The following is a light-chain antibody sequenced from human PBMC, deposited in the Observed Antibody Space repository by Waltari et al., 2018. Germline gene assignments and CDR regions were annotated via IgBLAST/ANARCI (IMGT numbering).Light chain of an antibody. CDR3: QQRNDWPPT. V-gene: IGKV3-11*01. Sequence: EIVLTPSPATLSLSPGERATLSCRTSRSVSVYLAWYQHKPGQAPRLLLSDASNRATGIPARFSGSGSETDFTLSINNLEPDDSATYYCQQRNDWPPTFGRGTKLE. CDR1: RSVSVY. J-gene: IGKJ1*01. CDR2: DAS.